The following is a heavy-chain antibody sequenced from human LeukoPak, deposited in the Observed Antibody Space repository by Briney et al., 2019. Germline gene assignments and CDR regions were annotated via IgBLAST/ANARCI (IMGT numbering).Heavy chain of an antibody. D-gene: IGHD3-22*01. Sequence: GASVKVSCKASGYTFTSYGISWVRQAPGQGLEWMGWIGAYNGNTNYAQKFQGRVTMTRDTAISTAYMELSRLRSDDTAVHYCARPSKGSGYPLGPPAWGQGTLVTVSS. V-gene: IGHV1-18*01. J-gene: IGHJ5*02. CDR3: ARPSKGSGYPLGPPA. CDR1: GYTFTSYG. CDR2: IGAYNGNT.